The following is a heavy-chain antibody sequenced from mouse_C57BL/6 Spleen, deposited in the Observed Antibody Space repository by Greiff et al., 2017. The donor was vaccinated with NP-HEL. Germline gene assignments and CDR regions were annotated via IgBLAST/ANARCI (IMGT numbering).Heavy chain of an antibody. Sequence: QVQLQQSGPELVKPGASVKISCKASGYAFSSSWMNWVKQRPGKGLEWIGRIYPGDGDTNYNGKFKGKATLTADKSSSTAYMQLSSLTSEDSAVYFCARITTVVATSDYWGQGTTLTVSS. V-gene: IGHV1-82*01. D-gene: IGHD1-1*01. CDR1: GYAFSSSW. CDR2: IYPGDGDT. CDR3: ARITTVVATSDY. J-gene: IGHJ2*01.